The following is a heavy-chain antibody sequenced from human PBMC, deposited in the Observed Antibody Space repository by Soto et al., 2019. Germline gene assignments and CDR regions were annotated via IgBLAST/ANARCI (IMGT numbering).Heavy chain of an antibody. CDR2: ISGRGTTT. Sequence: LRLSCEASGFSFSSYSMNWVRQAPGKGLEWVSFISGRGTTTYYADSVKGRFTVSRDNAKNSLYLEVNSLRDEDTAVYYCARLGYCSSATCKYYFYYYGMDVWGQGTTVTVSS. V-gene: IGHV3-48*02. D-gene: IGHD2-2*01. CDR1: GFSFSSYS. CDR3: ARLGYCSSATCKYYFYYYGMDV. J-gene: IGHJ6*02.